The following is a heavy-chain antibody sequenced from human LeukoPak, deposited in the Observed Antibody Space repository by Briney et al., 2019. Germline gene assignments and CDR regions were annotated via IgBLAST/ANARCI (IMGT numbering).Heavy chain of an antibody. J-gene: IGHJ3*02. CDR3: VRNTVTDDGFDI. CDR1: VFLFNRYG. CDR2: IWYDGSNE. Sequence: GGSQSLPCAVSVFLFNRYGKLGAPRAPGKGGVGVTVIWYDGSNESYADFVKGRFTISRDNSKNTLYLQMNSLRAEDTAVYYCVRNTVTDDGFDIWGQGTMVTVPP. D-gene: IGHD4-17*01. V-gene: IGHV3-33*01.